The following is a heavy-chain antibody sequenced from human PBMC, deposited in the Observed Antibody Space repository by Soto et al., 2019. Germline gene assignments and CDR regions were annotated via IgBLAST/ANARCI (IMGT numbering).Heavy chain of an antibody. D-gene: IGHD5-18*01. J-gene: IGHJ4*02. V-gene: IGHV4-30-4*01. Sequence: SETLSLTCTVSGGSISSGDYYWSWIRQPPGKGLEWIGYIYYSGSTYYNPSLKSRVTISVDTSKNQFSLKLSSVTAADTAVYYCASNSYGYTFYDDWRQGTLVTVSS. CDR1: GGSISSGDYY. CDR2: IYYSGST. CDR3: ASNSYGYTFYDD.